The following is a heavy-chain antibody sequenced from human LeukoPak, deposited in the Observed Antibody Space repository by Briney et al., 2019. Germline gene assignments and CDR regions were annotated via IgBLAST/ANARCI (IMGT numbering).Heavy chain of an antibody. V-gene: IGHV4-39*01. CDR2: IYYSGST. CDR3: ARHAQPRLHNDAFDI. Sequence: SETLSLTCTVSGGSISSSSYYWGWIRQPPGKGLEWVGSIYYSGSTYYNPSLKSRVTISVDTSKNQFSLKLSSVTAADTAVYYCARHAQPRLHNDAFDIWGQGTMVTVSS. J-gene: IGHJ3*02. CDR1: GGSISSSSYY. D-gene: IGHD1-1*01.